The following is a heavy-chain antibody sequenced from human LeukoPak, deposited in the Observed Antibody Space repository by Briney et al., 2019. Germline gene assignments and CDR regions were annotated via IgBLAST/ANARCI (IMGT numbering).Heavy chain of an antibody. CDR2: IYTSGST. CDR1: GGSISSGSYY. J-gene: IGHJ2*01. Sequence: SETLSLTCTVSGGSISSGSYYWSWIRQPAGKGLEWIGRIYTSGSTNYNPSLKSRVTISVDTSKNQFSLKLSSVTAADTAVYYRARVPTTVTTQQHWYFDLWGRGTLVTVSS. CDR3: ARVPTTVTTQQHWYFDL. V-gene: IGHV4-61*02. D-gene: IGHD4-17*01.